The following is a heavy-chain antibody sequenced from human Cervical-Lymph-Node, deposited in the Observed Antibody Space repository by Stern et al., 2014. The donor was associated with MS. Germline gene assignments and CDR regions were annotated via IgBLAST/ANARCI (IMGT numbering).Heavy chain of an antibody. V-gene: IGHV4-61*02. CDR1: GDSISSFKYY. J-gene: IGHJ6*02. CDR3: ARDCRLRYFDNYGMDV. Sequence: QVQLQESGPGLVKPSETLSLTCTVSGDSISSFKYYWSWIRQPAGKGLEWIGRIYTSGSTNYNPSLKSRVTISVDTSKNHFSLKRSSVTAADTAVYYCARDCRLRYFDNYGMDVWGQGTTVTVSS. D-gene: IGHD3-9*01. CDR2: IYTSGST.